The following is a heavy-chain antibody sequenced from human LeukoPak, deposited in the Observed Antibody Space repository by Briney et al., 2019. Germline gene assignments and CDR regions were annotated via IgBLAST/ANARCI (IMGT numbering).Heavy chain of an antibody. CDR2: IYYDGDT. Sequence: SETLSLTCTVSGDSINNPGYYWGWIRRPPGKGLEPIGTIYYDGDTYYNASLKSRVTISVDTSNNQCSLRLSSVTAADTAVYYCARSRSYYFDHWGQGALVTVSS. CDR3: ARSRSYYFDH. V-gene: IGHV4-39*01. CDR1: GDSINNPGYY. J-gene: IGHJ4*02. D-gene: IGHD6-19*01.